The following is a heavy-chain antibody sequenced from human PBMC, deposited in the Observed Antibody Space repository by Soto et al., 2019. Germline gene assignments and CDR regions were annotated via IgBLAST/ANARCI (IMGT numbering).Heavy chain of an antibody. CDR3: ARGWIGDLNDAFDI. J-gene: IGHJ3*02. CDR1: GFTFSRYW. V-gene: IGHV3-74*01. CDR2: INSYGSST. D-gene: IGHD2-2*03. Sequence: EVQLVESGGGSVQPGGSLRLSCAACGFTFSRYWMHWVRQAPGKGLVWVSRINSYGSSTDYADYVKGRFTIPRDNAKNTLYLQMNSLRVEDTAVYYCARGWIGDLNDAFDIWGQGTMVTVYS.